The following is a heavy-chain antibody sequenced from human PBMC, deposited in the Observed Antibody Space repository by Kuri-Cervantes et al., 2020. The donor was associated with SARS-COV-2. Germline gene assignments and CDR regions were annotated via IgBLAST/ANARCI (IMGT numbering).Heavy chain of an antibody. CDR2: IYPGDSDT. D-gene: IGHD6-6*01. Sequence: KVSCKASGGTFSSYAISWVRQMPGKGLEWMGVIYPGDSDTRYSPSFQGQVTISADKSISTAYLQWSSLKASDTAMYYCARQKAARPGSAAHFDYWGQGTLVTVSS. V-gene: IGHV5-51*01. CDR1: GGTFSSYA. CDR3: ARQKAARPGSAAHFDY. J-gene: IGHJ4*02.